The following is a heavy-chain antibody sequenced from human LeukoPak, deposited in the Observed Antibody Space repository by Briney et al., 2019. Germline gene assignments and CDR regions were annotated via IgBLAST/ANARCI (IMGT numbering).Heavy chain of an antibody. D-gene: IGHD4-17*01. J-gene: IGHJ6*03. CDR2: ISAYNGNT. V-gene: IGHV1-18*01. CDR3: ARLITTVTGARYYYMDV. Sequence: ASVKVSCKASGYTFTSYGISWVRQAPGQGLEWMGWISAYNGNTNYAQEVQGRVTMTTDTSTSTAYMELRSLRSDDTAVYYCARLITTVTGARYYYMDVWGKGTTVTVSS. CDR1: GYTFTSYG.